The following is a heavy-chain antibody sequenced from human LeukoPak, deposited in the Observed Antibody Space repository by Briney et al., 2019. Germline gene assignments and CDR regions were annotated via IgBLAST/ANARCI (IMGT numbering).Heavy chain of an antibody. CDR2: ISSSGSTI. CDR3: AKVAGYGSGSYYPPYYYYYMDV. D-gene: IGHD3-10*01. J-gene: IGHJ6*03. Sequence: GGSLRLSCAASGFTFSSYWMSWVRQAPGKGREWVSYISSSGSTIYYADSVKGRFTISRDNAKNSLFLQMNSLRAEDTAVYYCAKVAGYGSGSYYPPYYYYYMDVWGKGTTVTISS. V-gene: IGHV3-48*04. CDR1: GFTFSSYW.